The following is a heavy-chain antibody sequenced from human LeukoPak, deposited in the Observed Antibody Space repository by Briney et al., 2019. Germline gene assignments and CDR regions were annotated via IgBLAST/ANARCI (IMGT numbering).Heavy chain of an antibody. CDR3: ARGRVSSSSWSSTYYYYFYMDV. Sequence: SETLSLTCSVSGDSISLYYWSWIRQPPGKGLEWIGYIDHTGSTNYNPSLNSRVTISRDTSKNHCSLELSSVTAADTAVYFCARGRVSSSSWSSTYYYYFYMDVWGRGTTVTVSS. J-gene: IGHJ6*03. CDR1: GDSISLYY. V-gene: IGHV4-59*01. CDR2: IDHTGST. D-gene: IGHD6-13*01.